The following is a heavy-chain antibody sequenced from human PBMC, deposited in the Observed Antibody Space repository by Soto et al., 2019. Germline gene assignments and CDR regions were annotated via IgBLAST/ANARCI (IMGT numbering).Heavy chain of an antibody. Sequence: ESGGGLVKPGGSLRLSCVASGLIFSKVWMSWVRQAPGKGLEWLGRITSQTDGETTEYAAPVKDRFIISRDDSKNTLYLQMNSLKTEDTAVYYCTTDGRSDFWGQGTLVTVSS. CDR1: GLIFSKVW. J-gene: IGHJ4*02. CDR3: TTDGRSDF. CDR2: ITSQTDGETT. V-gene: IGHV3-15*01.